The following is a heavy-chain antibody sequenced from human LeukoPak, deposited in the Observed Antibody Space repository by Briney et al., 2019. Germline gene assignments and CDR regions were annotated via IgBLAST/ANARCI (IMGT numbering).Heavy chain of an antibody. CDR1: GGSISSGGYY. Sequence: SQTLSLTCTVSGGSISSGGYYWRWIRQHPGNGLEWIGYIYYSGSTYYNPSRKTRITISVKTSKQQVSLKLSSVTAADTVVYYCARYQLQKYYFDYWGQGTLVTVSS. D-gene: IGHD2-2*01. J-gene: IGHJ4*02. V-gene: IGHV4-31*03. CDR3: ARYQLQKYYFDY. CDR2: IYYSGST.